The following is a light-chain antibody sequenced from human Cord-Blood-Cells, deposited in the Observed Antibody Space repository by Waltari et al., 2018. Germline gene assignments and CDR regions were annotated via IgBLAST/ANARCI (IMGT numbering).Light chain of an antibody. CDR1: SSYVGGYNY. J-gene: IGLJ1*01. Sequence: QSALTQPASVSGSPGQSLTLSCTGTSSYVGGYNYVSWYQQHPGNAPKHMIYDVSTRPSGVSNRFSGSKSGNTASLTISALQAEDEADYYCSSYTSSKVFGTGTKVTVL. V-gene: IGLV2-14*01. CDR3: SSYTSSKV. CDR2: DVS.